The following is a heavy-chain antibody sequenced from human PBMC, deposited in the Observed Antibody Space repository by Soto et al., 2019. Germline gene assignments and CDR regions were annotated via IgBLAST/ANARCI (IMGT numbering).Heavy chain of an antibody. V-gene: IGHV3-72*01. Sequence: EVQLVESGGGLVEPGGSLRLSCAASGFIFSDHYMDWVRQAPGKGLEGIGRVRDKANGYTTEYAASVRGRFTVSRDDSKYSLDLQMNSLQIDDTDMYYCVRNLASGGTYYIDYWGQGTLVTVSS. CDR3: VRNLASGGTYYIDY. CDR1: GFIFSDHY. J-gene: IGHJ4*02. D-gene: IGHD1-26*01. CDR2: VRDKANGYTT.